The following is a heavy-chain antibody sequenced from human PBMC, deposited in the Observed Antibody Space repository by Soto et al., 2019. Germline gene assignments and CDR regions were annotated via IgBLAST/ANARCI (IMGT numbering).Heavy chain of an antibody. D-gene: IGHD5-18*01. CDR2: IXHXXXX. J-gene: IGHJ4*02. CDR1: GGSFSGYY. Sequence: SETRSLTCAVYGGSFSGYYWSWIRQPPGKGLEWIGEIXHXXXXXYXXSLKSRVTISVDTSKNQFSLKLSSVTAADTAVYYCARAGYSYGYFDYWGQGTLVTVSS. CDR3: ARAGYSYGYFDY. V-gene: IGHV4-34*12.